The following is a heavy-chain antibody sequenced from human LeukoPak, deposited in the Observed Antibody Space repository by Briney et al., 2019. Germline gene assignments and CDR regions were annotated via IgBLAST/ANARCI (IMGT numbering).Heavy chain of an antibody. D-gene: IGHD2-2*01. V-gene: IGHV4-31*03. CDR3: ARVEPAVSYNWFDP. CDR2: IYYSGST. J-gene: IGHJ5*02. CDR1: GGSISSGGYY. Sequence: SQTLSLTCTVSGGSISSGGYYWSWIRQHPGKGLEWIGYIYYSGSTYYNPSLKSRVTISVDTSKNQFSLKLSSVTAADTAVYYCARVEPAVSYNWFDPWGQGTLVTVSS.